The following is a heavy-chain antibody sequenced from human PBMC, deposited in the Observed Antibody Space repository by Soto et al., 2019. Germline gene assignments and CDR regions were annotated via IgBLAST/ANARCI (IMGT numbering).Heavy chain of an antibody. J-gene: IGHJ4*02. V-gene: IGHV3-30*18. CDR3: AKDPYGFPKTFDY. D-gene: IGHD2-2*03. CDR1: GFTFSSYG. Sequence: SLRLSCAASGFTFSSYGMHWVRQAPGKGLEWVAVISYDGSNKYYADSVKGRFTISRDNSKNTLYLQMNSPRAEDTAVYYCAKDPYGFPKTFDYWGQGTLVTVSS. CDR2: ISYDGSNK.